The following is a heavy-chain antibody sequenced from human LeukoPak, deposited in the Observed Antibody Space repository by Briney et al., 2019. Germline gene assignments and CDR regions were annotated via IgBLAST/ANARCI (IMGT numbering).Heavy chain of an antibody. D-gene: IGHD2-15*01. V-gene: IGHV3-64*04. CDR3: AKGGQYCSGGSCLGKFDY. CDR1: GFTISSYA. Sequence: GGSLRLSCSASGFTISSYAMHWVRQAPGKGLEYVSAISSNGGSTYYADSVKGRFTISRDNSKNTLYLQMNSLRAEDTAVYYCAKGGQYCSGGSCLGKFDYWGQGTLVTVSS. CDR2: ISSNGGST. J-gene: IGHJ4*02.